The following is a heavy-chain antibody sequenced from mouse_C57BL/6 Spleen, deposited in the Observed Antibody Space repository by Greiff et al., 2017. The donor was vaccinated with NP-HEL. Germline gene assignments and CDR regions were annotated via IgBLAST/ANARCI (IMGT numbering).Heavy chain of an antibody. Sequence: QVQLQQPGAELVKPGASVKLSCKASGYTFTSYWMQWVKQRPGQGLEWIRAIDPSDRYTNYNQKFKGNATLTVDTSSSTAYMQLSSLTSEDSAVYYCARSNYGSWDAMDYWGQGTSVTVSS. V-gene: IGHV1-50*01. D-gene: IGHD1-1*01. CDR1: GYTFTSYW. J-gene: IGHJ4*01. CDR2: IDPSDRYT. CDR3: ARSNYGSWDAMDY.